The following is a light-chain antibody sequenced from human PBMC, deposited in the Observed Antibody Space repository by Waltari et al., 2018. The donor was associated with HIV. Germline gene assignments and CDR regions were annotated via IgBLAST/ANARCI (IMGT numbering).Light chain of an antibody. CDR3: QQYNKWPPYT. J-gene: IGKJ2*01. CDR1: QRLSAN. V-gene: IGKV3-15*01. Sequence: EIMLTQSPDSLSVSPEESATLSCRASQRLSANLAWYQQKPGQPSRLLIYAASTRATGVPARFSGSGSGTEFTLTISGLQSDDSATYYCQQYNKWPPYTFGQGTKVEIK. CDR2: AAS.